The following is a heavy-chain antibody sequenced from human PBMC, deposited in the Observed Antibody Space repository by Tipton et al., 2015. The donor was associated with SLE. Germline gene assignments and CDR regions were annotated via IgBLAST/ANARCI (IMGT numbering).Heavy chain of an antibody. CDR2: IDYSGSS. CDR1: GGSIRSSTFY. J-gene: IGHJ6*02. CDR3: ARGGAIGARPSYAMDV. V-gene: IGHV4-39*01. D-gene: IGHD6-6*01. Sequence: LRLSCTVSGGSIRSSTFYWGWIRQTPGKGLEWIGSIDYSGSSYYNPSLKSRVTISVDTSKNQFSLKLTSVTAADTAVYYCARGGAIGARPSYAMDVWGQGTTVTVSS.